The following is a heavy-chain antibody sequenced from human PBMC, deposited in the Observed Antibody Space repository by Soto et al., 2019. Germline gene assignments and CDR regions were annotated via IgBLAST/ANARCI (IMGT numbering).Heavy chain of an antibody. J-gene: IGHJ5*02. V-gene: IGHV3-33*01. D-gene: IGHD2-15*01. Sequence: PGGSLRLSCAASGFTFSSYGMHWVRQAPGKGLEWVAVIWYDGSNKYYADSVKGRFTISRDNSKNTLYLQMNSLRAEDTAVYYCARDRNLIRPVAAKHNWFDPWGQGTLVTVSS. CDR2: IWYDGSNK. CDR1: GFTFSSYG. CDR3: ARDRNLIRPVAAKHNWFDP.